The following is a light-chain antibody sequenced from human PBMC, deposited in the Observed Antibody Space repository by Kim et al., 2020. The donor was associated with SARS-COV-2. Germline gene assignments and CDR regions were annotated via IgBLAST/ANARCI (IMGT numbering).Light chain of an antibody. CDR1: SSNIGAPYD. J-gene: IGLJ2*01. Sequence: QSVLTQPPSVSGAPGQRVTISCTGSSSNIGAPYDVHWYQQLPGRAPKPLIFGNTNRPSGVPDRFSGSKSGSSASLAITGLQAEDEGDYYCQSYDSSLSSSVFGGGTQLTVL. CDR3: QSYDSSLSSSV. V-gene: IGLV1-40*01. CDR2: GNT.